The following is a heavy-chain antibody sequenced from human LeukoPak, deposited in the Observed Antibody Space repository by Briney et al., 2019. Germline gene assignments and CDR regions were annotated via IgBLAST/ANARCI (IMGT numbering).Heavy chain of an antibody. CDR1: GYTFTGYY. CDR3: AKSGLTVTTLAFFDY. V-gene: IGHV1-2*04. J-gene: IGHJ4*02. D-gene: IGHD4-17*01. CDR2: INPNSGGT. Sequence: GASVKVSCKASGYTFTGYYMHWVRQAPGQGLEWMGWINPNSGGTNYAQKFQGWVTMTRDTSISTAYMELSRLRSDDTAVYYCAKSGLTVTTLAFFDYWGQGTLVTVSS.